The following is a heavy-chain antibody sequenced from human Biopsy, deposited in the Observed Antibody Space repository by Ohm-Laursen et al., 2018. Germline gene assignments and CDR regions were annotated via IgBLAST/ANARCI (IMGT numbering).Heavy chain of an antibody. J-gene: IGHJ4*02. CDR3: ASRGLVMASDYYFDD. Sequence: TLSLTCSVSGVYISDYYWSWIRQPPGRGLEWVGSIYYSGSTNYNPSLKSRVTISADTSKSQLSLHLTPVTAADTAVYYCASRGLVMASDYYFDDWGQGTLVTVSS. D-gene: IGHD3/OR15-3a*01. V-gene: IGHV4-59*08. CDR1: GVYISDYY. CDR2: IYYSGST.